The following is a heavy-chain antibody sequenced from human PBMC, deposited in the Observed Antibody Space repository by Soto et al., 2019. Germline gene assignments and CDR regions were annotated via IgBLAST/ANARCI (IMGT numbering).Heavy chain of an antibody. V-gene: IGHV3-30-3*01. CDR1: GFTFSSYA. CDR3: ARDQEAGGSIDY. J-gene: IGHJ4*02. CDR2: ISYDGSNK. Sequence: GGSLRLSCAASGFTFSSYAMHWVRQAPGKGLEWVAVISYDGSNKYYADSVKGRFTISRDNSKNTLYLQMNSLRAEDTAVYYCARDQEAGGSIDYWGQGTLVTVSS. D-gene: IGHD3-10*01.